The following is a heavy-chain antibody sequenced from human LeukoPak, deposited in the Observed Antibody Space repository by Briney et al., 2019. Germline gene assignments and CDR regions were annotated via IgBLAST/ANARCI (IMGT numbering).Heavy chain of an antibody. CDR2: ISYDGGNK. Sequence: GGSLRLSCAASGFIFRTYAMHWVRQVPGKGLEWVSVISYDGGNKYYADSVKGRFTISRDNSKNTLYLQMNSLRAEDTAVYYCARDGQGYYGSGSYGVFDYWGQGTLVTVSS. D-gene: IGHD3-10*01. J-gene: IGHJ4*02. CDR3: ARDGQGYYGSGSYGVFDY. V-gene: IGHV3-30-3*01. CDR1: GFIFRTYA.